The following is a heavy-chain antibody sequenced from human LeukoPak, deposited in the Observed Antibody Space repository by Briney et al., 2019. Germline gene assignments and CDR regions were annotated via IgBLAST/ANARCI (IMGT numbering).Heavy chain of an antibody. Sequence: ASVKVSCKASGGTFSSYAISWVRQAPGQGLEWMGWINPNSGGTNYAQKFQGRVTMTRDTSISTAYMELSRLRSDDTAVYYCATLGGPFYYDSSGFDYWGQGTLVTVSS. CDR3: ATLGGPFYYDSSGFDY. CDR1: GGTFSSYA. V-gene: IGHV1-2*02. D-gene: IGHD3-22*01. J-gene: IGHJ4*02. CDR2: INPNSGGT.